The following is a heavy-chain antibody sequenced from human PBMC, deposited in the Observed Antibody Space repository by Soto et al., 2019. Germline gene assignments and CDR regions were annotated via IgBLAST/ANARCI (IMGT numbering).Heavy chain of an antibody. J-gene: IGHJ3*02. CDR2: IYYSGST. CDR3: ARGLDYDRRHAFDI. V-gene: IGHV4-30-4*01. D-gene: IGHD4-17*01. Sequence: PSETLSLTCTVSGGSISSGDYYWSWIRQPPGKGLEWIGYIYYSGSTYYNPSLKSRVTISVDTSKNQFSLKLSSVTAADTAVYYCARGLDYDRRHAFDIWGQGTMVTVSS. CDR1: GGSISSGDYY.